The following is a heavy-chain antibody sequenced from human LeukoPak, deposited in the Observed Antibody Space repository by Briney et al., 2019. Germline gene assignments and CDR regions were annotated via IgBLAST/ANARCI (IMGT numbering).Heavy chain of an antibody. CDR3: ARRVGSTGLDY. D-gene: IGHD2-8*02. Sequence: PGGSLRLSCAASGFTFSSYEMNWVRQAPGKGLEWVSYITSSGSTIYYADSVKGRFTISRDNARTSLYLQMNSLRAEDTAVYYCARRVGSTGLDYWGQGTLVTVSS. V-gene: IGHV3-48*03. CDR1: GFTFSSYE. CDR2: ITSSGSTI. J-gene: IGHJ4*02.